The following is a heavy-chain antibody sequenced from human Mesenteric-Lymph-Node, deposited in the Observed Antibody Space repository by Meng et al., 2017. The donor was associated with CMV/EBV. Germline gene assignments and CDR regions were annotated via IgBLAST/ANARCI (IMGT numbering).Heavy chain of an antibody. CDR2: SVPIFGTT. J-gene: IGHJ5*02. D-gene: IGHD1-1*01. V-gene: IGHV1-69*05. CDR1: FRTYG. CDR3: AREVGVQNWNDEKWFDP. Sequence: FRTYGITWVRQTPGQGLEWVGGSVPIFGTTKSAQKFRDRVTVSTDDSSNTAYMELNSLTSNDTAVYYCAREVGVQNWNDEKWFDPWGQGTLVTVSS.